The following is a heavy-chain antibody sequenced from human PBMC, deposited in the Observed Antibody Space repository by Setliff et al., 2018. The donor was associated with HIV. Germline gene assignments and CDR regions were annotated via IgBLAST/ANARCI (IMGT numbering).Heavy chain of an antibody. CDR1: GGSISSGSYY. V-gene: IGHV4-61*09. J-gene: IGHJ4*02. CDR2: IYTSGST. Sequence: SETLSLTCTVSGGSISSGSYYWTWIRQPAGKGLEWIGQIYTSGSTNYNPSLKSRVIISVDTSKNQVSLRLKSVTTADTAVYYCARELYGGNSRPFDYWGQGALVTVSS. D-gene: IGHD2-21*02. CDR3: ARELYGGNSRPFDY.